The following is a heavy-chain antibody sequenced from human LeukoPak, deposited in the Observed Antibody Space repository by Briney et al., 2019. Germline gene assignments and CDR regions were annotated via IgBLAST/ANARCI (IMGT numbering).Heavy chain of an antibody. CDR2: ISSSSSYI. D-gene: IGHD1-26*01. CDR3: ARSGPASWELGIFDY. CDR1: GFTFSSYS. Sequence: GGSLRLSCAASGFTFSSYSMNWVRQAPGKGLEWVSSISSSSSYIYYADSVKGRFTISRDNAKNSLYLQMNSLRAEDTAVYYCARSGPASWELGIFDYWGQGTLVTVSS. V-gene: IGHV3-21*01. J-gene: IGHJ4*02.